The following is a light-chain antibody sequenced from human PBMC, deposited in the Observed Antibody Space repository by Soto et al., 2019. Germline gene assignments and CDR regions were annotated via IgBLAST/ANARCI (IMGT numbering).Light chain of an antibody. CDR2: GAS. Sequence: EMVMTQSPATLSVSPGETATLSCRASQSISSNLAWYQQKPRQAPRILLYGASTRATGIPARFSGSGSGTEFTLTISGLVSEDSAVYYCQQYDISPLTFGQGTKVETK. J-gene: IGKJ1*01. CDR3: QQYDISPLT. V-gene: IGKV3D-15*01. CDR1: QSISSN.